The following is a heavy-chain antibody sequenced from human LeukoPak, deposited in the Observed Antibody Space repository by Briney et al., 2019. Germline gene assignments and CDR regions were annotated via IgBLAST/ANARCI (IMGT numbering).Heavy chain of an antibody. Sequence: PSETLSLTCTVSGGSISSYYWSWIRQPPGKGLEWIGYIYYSGSTNYNPSLKSRVTISVDTSKNQFSLKLSSVTAADTAVYYCARVGGPNPFYYYYGMDVWGQGTTVTVSS. D-gene: IGHD1-14*01. CDR3: ARVGGPNPFYYYYGMDV. J-gene: IGHJ6*02. CDR2: IYYSGST. CDR1: GGSISSYY. V-gene: IGHV4-59*01.